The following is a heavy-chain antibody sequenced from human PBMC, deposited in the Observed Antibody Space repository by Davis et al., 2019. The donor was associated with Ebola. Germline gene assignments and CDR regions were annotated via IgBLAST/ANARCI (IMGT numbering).Heavy chain of an antibody. Sequence: GSLRLSCTVSGGSFSPYYWSWVRQHPGTGLEWVGYTYYRETTHYNPSLRGRVTISVDTSKKHFSLKLGSVTAADTAVYYCARGSQWLGPDYWGQGTLATVSS. V-gene: IGHV4-59*01. J-gene: IGHJ4*02. CDR2: TYYRETT. CDR3: ARGSQWLGPDY. D-gene: IGHD6-19*01. CDR1: GGSFSPYY.